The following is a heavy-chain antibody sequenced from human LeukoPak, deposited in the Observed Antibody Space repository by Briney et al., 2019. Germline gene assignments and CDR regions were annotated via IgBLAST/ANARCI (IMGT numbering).Heavy chain of an antibody. Sequence: GGSLRLSCAASGFTFSNYNMNWVRQTPGKGLEWVSSITRDTIYTFYADSVKGRFTISRDNAKNSLSLQMNSLRAEDTAVYYCARDPYNGYYGDDYYYYMDVWGKGTTVTDSS. CDR3: ARDPYNGYYGDDYYYYMDV. V-gene: IGHV3-21*01. CDR2: ITRDTIYT. CDR1: GFTFSNYN. J-gene: IGHJ6*03. D-gene: IGHD4-17*01.